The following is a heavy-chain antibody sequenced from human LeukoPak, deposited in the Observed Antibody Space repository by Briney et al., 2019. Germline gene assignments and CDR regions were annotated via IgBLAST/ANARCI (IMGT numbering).Heavy chain of an antibody. CDR2: INPNSGGT. CDR1: GYTFTGYY. D-gene: IGHD3-10*01. J-gene: IGHJ5*02. V-gene: IGHV1-2*02. CDR3: AREGLWFGELGPQNWFDP. Sequence: GASVKVSCKASGYTFTGYYMHWVRQAPGQGLEWMGWINPNSGGTNYAQKFQGRVTMTRDTSISTAYMELSRLRSDDTAVYYCAREGLWFGELGPQNWFDPWGQGTLVTVSS.